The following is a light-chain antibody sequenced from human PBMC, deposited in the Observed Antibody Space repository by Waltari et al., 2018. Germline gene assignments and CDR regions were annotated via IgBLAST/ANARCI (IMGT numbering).Light chain of an antibody. CDR3: CSYAGSYTWV. V-gene: IGLV2-11*01. CDR2: DVA. CDR1: SGDVGANNS. Sequence: QSALSQPHSVSGSPGQSVTISCIGTSGDVGANNSVSWYKHHPGKAPKVMIYDVARRPAGVPDRFTGSRSGNTASLTLSGLQADDEADYYCCSYAGSYTWVFGGGTRLTVL. J-gene: IGLJ3*02.